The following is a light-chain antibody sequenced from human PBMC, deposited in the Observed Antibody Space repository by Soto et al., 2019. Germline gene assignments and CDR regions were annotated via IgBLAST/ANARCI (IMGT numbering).Light chain of an antibody. CDR1: TSNIGAGYD. J-gene: IGLJ2*01. CDR2: ANN. V-gene: IGLV1-40*01. CDR3: QSYDSSLSGVV. Sequence: QSVLTQPPSVSGAPGQRVTISCTGSTSNIGAGYDVHWYQQLPGTAPKLFIYANNNRPSGVPDRFSGSKSGTSASLAITGLQPDDEADYYCQSYDSSLSGVVFGGGTKLTVL.